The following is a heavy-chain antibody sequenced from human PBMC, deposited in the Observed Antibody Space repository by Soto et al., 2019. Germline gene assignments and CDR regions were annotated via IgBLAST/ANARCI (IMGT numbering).Heavy chain of an antibody. CDR2: IYSSGNT. CDR1: GDSIRSSSAY. J-gene: IGHJ3*02. Sequence: PSETLSLTCSVSGDSIRSSSAYWGWAREPPGKGLEWTGTIYSSGNTYYNPSLKSRVTISVDTSKNQFSLKLSSVTAADTAVYYCAREGVMGVGATTINDAFDIWGQGTMVT. CDR3: AREGVMGVGATTINDAFDI. V-gene: IGHV4-39*02. D-gene: IGHD1-26*01.